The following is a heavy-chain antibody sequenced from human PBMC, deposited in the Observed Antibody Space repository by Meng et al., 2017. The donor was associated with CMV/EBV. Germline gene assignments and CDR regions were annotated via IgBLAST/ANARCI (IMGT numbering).Heavy chain of an antibody. D-gene: IGHD5-18*01. Sequence: GESLKISCAASGFTFSSYAIHWVRQAPGKGLEWVAVISYDGSNKYYADSVKGRFTISRDNSKNTLYLQMNSLRAEDTAVYYCAREHTAMVTWGLLDYWGQGTLVTVSS. CDR3: AREHTAMVTWGLLDY. CDR2: ISYDGSNK. CDR1: GFTFSSYA. J-gene: IGHJ4*02. V-gene: IGHV3-30-3*01.